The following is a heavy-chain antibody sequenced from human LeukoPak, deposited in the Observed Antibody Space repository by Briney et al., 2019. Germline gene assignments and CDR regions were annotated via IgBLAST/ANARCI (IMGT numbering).Heavy chain of an antibody. CDR2: INHGGNT. D-gene: IGHD3-10*01. Sequence: SETLSLTCAVFGGSFSGYYWNWIRQPPGKGLEWIGEINHGGNTNYNPSFKGRVTISVDTSKNQFSLNLNSVTAADTAVYYCARRDPRITMIRGVIRGWFDPWGQGTLVTVSS. CDR3: ARRDPRITMIRGVIRGWFDP. J-gene: IGHJ5*02. CDR1: GGSFSGYY. V-gene: IGHV4-34*01.